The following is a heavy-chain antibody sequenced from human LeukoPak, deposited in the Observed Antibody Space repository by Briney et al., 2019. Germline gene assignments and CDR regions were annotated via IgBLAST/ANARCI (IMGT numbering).Heavy chain of an antibody. V-gene: IGHV3-72*01. CDR3: ARGTAAAGSPDFDY. CDR1: GFTFSDHY. CDR2: IRNKASSYTT. D-gene: IGHD6-13*01. J-gene: IGHJ4*02. Sequence: GRSLRLFCAASGFTFSDHYMVWVRQAPGKGLEWVGRIRNKASSYTTEYAASVKGRFTISRDDSKNSLYLQMNSLKTEDTAVYYCARGTAAAGSPDFDYWGQGTLVTVSS.